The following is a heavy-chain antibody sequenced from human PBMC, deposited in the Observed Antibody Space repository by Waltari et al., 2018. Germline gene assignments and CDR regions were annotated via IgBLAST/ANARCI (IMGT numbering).Heavy chain of an antibody. CDR3: ARDLGRAAAGTFDH. D-gene: IGHD6-13*01. V-gene: IGHV3-33*01. CDR1: GFRLGRKA. Sequence: QVQLVESGGGVVQPGRSVRLSGAASGFRLGRKAVHWVRQAPGKGLEWVAVMWYDGSNKYYADSVKGRFTISRDNSKNTLYLQMNSLRAEDTAVYYCARDLGRAAAGTFDHWGQGTLVTVSS. CDR2: MWYDGSNK. J-gene: IGHJ4*02.